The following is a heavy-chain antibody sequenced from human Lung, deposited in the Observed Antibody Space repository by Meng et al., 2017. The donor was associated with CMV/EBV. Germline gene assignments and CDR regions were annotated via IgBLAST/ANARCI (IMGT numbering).Heavy chain of an antibody. V-gene: IGHV3-21*01. CDR1: GFTFSSYS. CDR3: ARGGLIADRNDY. D-gene: IGHD6-6*01. Sequence: GEXXTISCAASGFTFSSYSMNWVRQAPGKGLEWVSSISSSSSYIYYADSVKGRLTISRDNAKNSLYLQMNSLRAEDTAVYYCARGGLIADRNDYWGQGALVTVSS. J-gene: IGHJ4*02. CDR2: ISSSSSYI.